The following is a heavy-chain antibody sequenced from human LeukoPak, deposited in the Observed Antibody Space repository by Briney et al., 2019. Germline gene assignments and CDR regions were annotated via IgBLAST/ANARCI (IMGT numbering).Heavy chain of an antibody. CDR2: ILDSGYST. V-gene: IGHV3-23*01. CDR1: RFTFSSYA. D-gene: IGHD3-16*01. CDR3: AKLGGHPLHNYYVGV. Sequence: GGSLRLSCAASRFTFSSYAMSWVRQAPGKGLEWVSGILDSGYSTYYANSVKGRFTISRDNSNNTLYLQMNSQRAEDTAVYYCAKLGGHPLHNYYVGVWGKGTTVAVSS. J-gene: IGHJ6*03.